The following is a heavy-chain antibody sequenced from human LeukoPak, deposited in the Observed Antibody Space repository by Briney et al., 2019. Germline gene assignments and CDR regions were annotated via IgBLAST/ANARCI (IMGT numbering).Heavy chain of an antibody. Sequence: GASVKVSCKASGYTFTSHYMHWERQAPGQGLEWMGLINPSGSSTLYAQKFQGRVTMTRDMSTSTAYMELRSLRSDDTAVYYCARTDVVVPADPPRGWWFDPWGQGTLVTVSS. J-gene: IGHJ5*02. D-gene: IGHD2-2*01. CDR2: INPSGSST. CDR3: ARTDVVVPADPPRGWWFDP. CDR1: GYTFTSHY. V-gene: IGHV1-46*01.